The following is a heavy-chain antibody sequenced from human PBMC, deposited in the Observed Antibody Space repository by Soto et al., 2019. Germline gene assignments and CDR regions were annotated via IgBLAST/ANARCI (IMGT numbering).Heavy chain of an antibody. D-gene: IGHD6-13*01. CDR2: INAGSGNT. CDR3: ARGLAADGA. Sequence: QVQLVQSGAEVKKPGASVKVSCTASGYTFTHYAIHWVRHAPGQRLEWMGFINAGSGNTKYSQTCQGRLTFTKDTSASTAYRDLSSLRSEDTAIYYCARGLAADGAWGQGTLVTVSS. V-gene: IGHV1-3*01. J-gene: IGHJ5*02. CDR1: GYTFTHYA.